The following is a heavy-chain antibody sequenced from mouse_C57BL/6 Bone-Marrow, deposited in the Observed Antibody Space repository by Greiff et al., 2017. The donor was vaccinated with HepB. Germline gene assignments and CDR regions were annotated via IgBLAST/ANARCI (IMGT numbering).Heavy chain of an antibody. D-gene: IGHD1-1*01. CDR1: GFNIKDYY. Sequence: DVHLVESGAELVKPGASVKLSCTASGFNIKDYYMHWVKQRTEQGLEWIGRIDPEDGETKYAPKFQGKATITADTSSNTAYLQLSSLTSEDTAVYYCARCRYGSSSWFAYWGQGTLVTVSA. V-gene: IGHV14-2*01. CDR3: ARCRYGSSSWFAY. J-gene: IGHJ3*01. CDR2: IDPEDGET.